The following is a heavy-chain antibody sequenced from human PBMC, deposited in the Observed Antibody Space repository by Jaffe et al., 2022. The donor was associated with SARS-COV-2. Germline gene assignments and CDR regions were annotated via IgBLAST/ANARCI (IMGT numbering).Heavy chain of an antibody. CDR1: GGSFSGYY. Sequence: QVQLQQWGAGLLKPSETLSLTCAVYGGSFSGYYWSWIRQPPGKGLEWIGEINHSGSTNYNPSLKSRVTISVDTSKNQFSLKLNSVTAADTAVYYCARLGGYYDSSGHYYMDVWGKGTTVTASS. J-gene: IGHJ6*03. V-gene: IGHV4-34*01. CDR3: ARLGGYYDSSGHYYMDV. CDR2: INHSGST. D-gene: IGHD3-22*01.